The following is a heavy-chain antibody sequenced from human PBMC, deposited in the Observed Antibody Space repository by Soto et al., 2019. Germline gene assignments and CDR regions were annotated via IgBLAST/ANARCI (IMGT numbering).Heavy chain of an antibody. CDR2: INGDGTST. CDR1: GFVFSNYW. CDR3: ASFRVDGDAVP. J-gene: IGHJ5*02. D-gene: IGHD4-17*01. Sequence: EMQLVESGGGLVQPGQSLRLSCAASGFVFSNYWMHWVRQTPGKGLVWVSRINGDGTSTSYADSVRGRFTISRDNAKNALYIQMDSQRIEDTALYYFASFRVDGDAVPWGQGTLVTVFS. V-gene: IGHV3-74*01.